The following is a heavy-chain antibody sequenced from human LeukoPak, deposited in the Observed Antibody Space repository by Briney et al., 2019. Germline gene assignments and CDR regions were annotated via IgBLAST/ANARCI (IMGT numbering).Heavy chain of an antibody. CDR2: ISVGGGST. CDR1: GFTFSSYA. V-gene: IGHV3-23*01. D-gene: IGHD3-16*01. CDR3: AKDWGYGDYIGY. Sequence: GGSLRLSCAASGFTFSSYAMSWVRQAPGMGLEWVSGISVGGGSTFYADSVKGRFTISRDNSKNTLYLQMNSLRAEDTAVYYCAKDWGYGDYIGYWGQGTLVTVSS. J-gene: IGHJ4*02.